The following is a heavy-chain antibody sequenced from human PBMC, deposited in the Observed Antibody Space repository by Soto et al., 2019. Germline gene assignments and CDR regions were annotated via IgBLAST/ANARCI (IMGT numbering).Heavy chain of an antibody. CDR1: GYTFTSYV. Sequence: QVQLVQSGAEVKKPGASLKVSGKASGYTFTSYVISWLRQATGQGLDWMGGMNPNNGNTDYAPKFQGRVTMTMNTSIGTAYMELSSLRSEDTAVYYCARSPRNYYALGSYSYFRHWGQGTLVTVSS. CDR3: ARSPRNYYALGSYSYFRH. V-gene: IGHV1-8*01. CDR2: MNPNNGNT. J-gene: IGHJ1*01. D-gene: IGHD3-10*01.